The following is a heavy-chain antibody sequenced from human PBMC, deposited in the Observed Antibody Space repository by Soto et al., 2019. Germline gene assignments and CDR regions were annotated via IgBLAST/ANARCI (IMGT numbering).Heavy chain of an antibody. J-gene: IGHJ2*01. CDR2: ISAHNGNT. CDR1: GYTFTSYG. V-gene: IGHV1-18*01. Sequence: QVQLVQSGPEVKRPGASVKVSCKPSGYTFTSYGISWVRQAPGQGLEWMGWISAHNGNTNYAQKVQGRATMTTDTSTSTAYMELTSLRSDDTAVYYCARSWYSTTRYFDFWGRGTLVTVSS. CDR3: ARSWYSTTRYFDF. D-gene: IGHD1-26*01.